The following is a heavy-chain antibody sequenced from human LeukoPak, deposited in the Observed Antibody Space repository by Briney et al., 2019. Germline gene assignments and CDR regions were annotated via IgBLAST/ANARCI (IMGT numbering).Heavy chain of an antibody. CDR3: AREGPCSSTSCFFDY. CDR2: IYTSGST. D-gene: IGHD2-2*01. J-gene: IGHJ4*02. V-gene: IGHV4-4*07. CDR1: GGSISSYY. Sequence: SETLSLTCTVSGGSISSYYWSWIRQPAGKGLEWIGRIYTSGSTNYNPSLKSRVTMSVDTSKNQFSLKLSSVTAADTAVYYCAREGPCSSTSCFFDYWGQGTLVTVSS.